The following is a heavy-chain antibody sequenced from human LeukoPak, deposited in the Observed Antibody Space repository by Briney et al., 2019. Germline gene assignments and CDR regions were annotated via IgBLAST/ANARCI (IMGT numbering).Heavy chain of an antibody. CDR2: INHSGST. CDR1: GGSFSGYY. Sequence: SETLSLTCAVYGGSFSGYYWNWIRQPPGKGLEWIGEINHSGSTNYNPSLKSRVTISVDTSKNQFSLKLSSVTAADTAVYYCARPSGFSSSCYPDYWGQGTLVTVSS. D-gene: IGHD6-13*01. V-gene: IGHV4-34*01. CDR3: ARPSGFSSSCYPDY. J-gene: IGHJ4*02.